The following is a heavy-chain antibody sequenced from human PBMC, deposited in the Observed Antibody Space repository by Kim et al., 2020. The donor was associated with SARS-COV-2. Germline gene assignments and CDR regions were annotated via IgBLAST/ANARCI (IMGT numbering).Heavy chain of an antibody. CDR3: ARDSGLAAVVAFDF. CDR2: IYSSWST. D-gene: IGHD6-13*01. Sequence: SETLSLTCTVSGGSLSTYYLGWIRQAPGKGLEWIGYIYSSWSTNYIPSLKSRLTISVDTSKNQFFLKLNSVTAADSALYYCARDSGLAAVVAFDFWGQGALVTVSS. CDR1: GGSLSTYY. V-gene: IGHV4-59*01. J-gene: IGHJ4*02.